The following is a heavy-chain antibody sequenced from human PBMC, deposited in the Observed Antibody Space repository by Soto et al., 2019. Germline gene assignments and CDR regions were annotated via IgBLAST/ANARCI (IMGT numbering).Heavy chain of an antibody. Sequence: PGGSLRLSCVASGYTFNSHEMNWIRQTPGKGLEWISSISGSGTTKYADSVKGRFTISRDNAHKSICLEMNSLRVEDTAVYYCARGGIHWGQGALVTVSS. CDR3: ARGGIH. J-gene: IGHJ4*02. V-gene: IGHV3-48*03. CDR2: ISGSGTT. CDR1: GYTFNSHE. D-gene: IGHD6-13*01.